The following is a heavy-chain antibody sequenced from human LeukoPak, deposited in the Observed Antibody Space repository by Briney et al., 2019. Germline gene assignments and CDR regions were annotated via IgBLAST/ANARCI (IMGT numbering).Heavy chain of an antibody. V-gene: IGHV4-59*12. CDR3: AREELGSTYYYYYMDV. CDR1: GDSISCYY. J-gene: IGHJ6*03. CDR2: AFYTGIT. Sequence: SETLSLTCTVSGDSISCYYWNWIRQSPGKGLEYIGYAFYTGITNYNPSLKSRVTISVDTSKNQFSLKLSSVTAADTAVYYCAREELGSTYYYYYMDVWGKGTTVTVSS. D-gene: IGHD2-2*01.